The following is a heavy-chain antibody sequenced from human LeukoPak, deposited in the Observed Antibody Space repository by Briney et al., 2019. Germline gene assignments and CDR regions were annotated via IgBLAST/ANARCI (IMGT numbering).Heavy chain of an antibody. Sequence: ASVKVSCKASGYTFTSYGISWVRQAPGQGLEWMGWISAYNGNTNYAQKLQGRVTMTTDTSTSTAYMELRSLRSDDTAVYYCARGRRRGLAVYGDYPGGCDYWGQGTLVTVSS. CDR3: ARGRRRGLAVYGDYPGGCDY. V-gene: IGHV1-18*01. J-gene: IGHJ4*02. D-gene: IGHD4-17*01. CDR1: GYTFTSYG. CDR2: ISAYNGNT.